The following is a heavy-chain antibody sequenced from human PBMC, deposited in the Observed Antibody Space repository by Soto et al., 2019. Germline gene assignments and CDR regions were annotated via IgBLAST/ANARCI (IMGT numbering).Heavy chain of an antibody. CDR1: GFTFSNYW. CDR2: IDHDGPT. V-gene: IGHV3-74*01. D-gene: IGHD4-17*01. CDR3: VRDSHGVY. Sequence: EVQLVESGGGLVQPGGSVRLSCAGSGFTFSNYWMHWVRQAPGKGLEWVSRIDHDGPTDYADSVRGRFTISRDNAVNTLYLQMNRLRPEDTAVYYCVRDSHGVYWCQGTLVTVSS. J-gene: IGHJ4*02.